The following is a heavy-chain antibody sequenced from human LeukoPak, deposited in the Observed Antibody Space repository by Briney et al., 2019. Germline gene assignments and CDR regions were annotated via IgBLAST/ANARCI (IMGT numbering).Heavy chain of an antibody. J-gene: IGHJ4*02. CDR3: AKDRNLIAAADFDY. V-gene: IGHV3-23*01. Sequence: GGSLRLSCAASGFTFSSFAMSWVRRAPGKGLERVSTISGSSTSTYYADSVQGRFTVSRDNSKSTLFLQMNSLRAEDTAIYYCAKDRNLIAAADFDYWGQGTLVTVSS. D-gene: IGHD6-13*01. CDR2: ISGSSTST. CDR1: GFTFSSFA.